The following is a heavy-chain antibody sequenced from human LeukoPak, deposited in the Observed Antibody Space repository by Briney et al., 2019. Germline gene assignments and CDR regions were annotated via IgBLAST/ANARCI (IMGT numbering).Heavy chain of an antibody. CDR3: ARQRGGDAFDI. Sequence: SETLSLTCTVSGGSISSSSYYWGWLRQPPGKGLEWIGNIYDSGSAHCNPSLKSRISLSVDTSKNQFSLKLSSVTAADTAVYYCARQRGGDAFDIWGQGTMVTVSS. CDR1: GGSISSSSYY. CDR2: IYDSGSA. J-gene: IGHJ3*02. D-gene: IGHD3-10*01. V-gene: IGHV4-39*01.